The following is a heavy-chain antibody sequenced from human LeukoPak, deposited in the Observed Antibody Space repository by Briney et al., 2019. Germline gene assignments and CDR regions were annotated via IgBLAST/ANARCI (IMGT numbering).Heavy chain of an antibody. J-gene: IGHJ4*02. CDR1: GFTFSSYA. CDR2: ISGSGGST. CDR3: AKGGVAVYYFDY. V-gene: IGHV3-23*01. D-gene: IGHD6-19*01. Sequence: PGASLRLSCAASGFTFSSYAMSWVRQAPGKGLEWVSAISGSGGSTYYADSVKGRFTISRDNSKNTLYLQMNGLRAEDTAVYYCAKGGVAVYYFDYWGQGTLVTVSS.